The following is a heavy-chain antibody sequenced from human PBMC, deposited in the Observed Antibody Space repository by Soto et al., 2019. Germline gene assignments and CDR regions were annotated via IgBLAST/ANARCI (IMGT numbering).Heavy chain of an antibody. CDR1: GFTFSSYA. J-gene: IGHJ6*02. V-gene: IGHV3-23*01. D-gene: IGHD3-10*01. CDR2: ISGSGGST. CDR3: ASPTYGSGSYSSRDYYGMDV. Sequence: HPGGSLRLSCAASGFTFSSYAMSWVRQAPGKGLEWVSAISGSGGSTYYADSVKGRFTISRDNSKNTLYLQMNSLRAEDTAVYYCASPTYGSGSYSSRDYYGMDVWGQGTTVTVSS.